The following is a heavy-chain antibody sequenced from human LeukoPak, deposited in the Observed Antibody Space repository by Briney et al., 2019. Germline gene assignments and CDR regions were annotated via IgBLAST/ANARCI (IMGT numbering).Heavy chain of an antibody. J-gene: IGHJ3*02. CDR3: AKGNQRAYDAFDI. CDR2: ISGSGGST. V-gene: IGHV3-23*01. CDR1: GFTFSSYA. D-gene: IGHD1-14*01. Sequence: GGSLRLSCAASGFTFSSYAMSWVRQAPGKGLEWVSAISGSGGSTYYADSVKGRFTISRDNSGNTLYLQMNSLRVEDTAVYYCAKGNQRAYDAFDIWGQGTMVTVSS.